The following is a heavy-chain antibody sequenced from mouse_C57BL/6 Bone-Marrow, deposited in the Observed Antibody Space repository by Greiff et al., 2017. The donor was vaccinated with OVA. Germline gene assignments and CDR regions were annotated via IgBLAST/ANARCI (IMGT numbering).Heavy chain of an antibody. CDR2: IWRGGST. CDR3: AKKGSGSSFPFAY. Sequence: VQLVESGPGLVQPSQSLSITCTVSGFSLTSYGVHWVRQSPGKGLEWLGVIWRGGSTDYNEAFMSRLSITKDNSKSQVFFKMNSLQADDTAIYYCAKKGSGSSFPFAYWGQGTLVTVSA. D-gene: IGHD1-1*01. V-gene: IGHV2-5*01. CDR1: GFSLTSYG. J-gene: IGHJ3*01.